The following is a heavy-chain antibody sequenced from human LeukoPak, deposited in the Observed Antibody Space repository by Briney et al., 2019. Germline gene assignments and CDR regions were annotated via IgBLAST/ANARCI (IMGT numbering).Heavy chain of an antibody. CDR1: GDSISRYY. CDR3: ARGGAYCGGDCYLLC. V-gene: IGHV4-4*07. J-gene: IGHJ4*02. Sequence: SETLSLTCTLSGDSISRYYWNWIRHHARKGLEWMGHIYTSGTTTYNPPLTCRVTMPVAKSKNQIHLMLSSVTAADTAVYYCARGGAYCGGDCYLLCWGQGTLVTVSS. D-gene: IGHD2-21*02. CDR2: IYTSGTT.